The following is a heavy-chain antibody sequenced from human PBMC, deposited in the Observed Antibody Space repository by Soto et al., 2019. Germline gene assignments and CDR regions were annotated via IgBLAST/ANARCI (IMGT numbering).Heavy chain of an antibody. CDR3: ATQAVTTYSSTH. D-gene: IGHD4-17*01. CDR1: GGSISSGDYY. Sequence: SETLSLTCTVSGGSISSGDYYWSWIRQPPGKGLEWIGYIYYSGSTYYNPSLKSRVTISVDTSKNQFSLKLSSVTAADTAVYYCATQAVTTYSSTHWGQGTLVTVSS. V-gene: IGHV4-30-4*01. CDR2: IYYSGST. J-gene: IGHJ4*02.